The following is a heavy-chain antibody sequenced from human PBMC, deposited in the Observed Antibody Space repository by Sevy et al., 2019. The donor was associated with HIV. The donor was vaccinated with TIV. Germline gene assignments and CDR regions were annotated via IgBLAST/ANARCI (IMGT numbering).Heavy chain of an antibody. J-gene: IGHJ4*02. V-gene: IGHV1-2*02. Sequence: ASVKVSCKASGYTFTAYFIHWVRQAPGQGLEWMGWINPNSGDTNYAPKFQGRVTVTRDTSISTAYMELSSLRSDDTAVYYCASPGGYRYGSLLDYWGQGTLVTVSS. CDR2: INPNSGDT. CDR1: GYTFTAYF. D-gene: IGHD5-18*01. CDR3: ASPGGYRYGSLLDY.